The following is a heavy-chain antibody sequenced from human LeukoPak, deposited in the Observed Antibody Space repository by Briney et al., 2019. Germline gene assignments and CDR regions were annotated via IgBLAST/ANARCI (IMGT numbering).Heavy chain of an antibody. Sequence: PSETLSLTCTVSGGSISSSSYYWGRIRQPPGKGLEWIGSIYYSGSTYYNPSLKSRVTISVDTSKNQFSLKLSSVTAADTAVYYCARHGCSGGSCYLYYYYGMDVWGQGTTVTVSS. CDR3: ARHGCSGGSCYLYYYYGMDV. CDR1: GGSISSSSYY. CDR2: IYYSGST. V-gene: IGHV4-39*01. D-gene: IGHD2-15*01. J-gene: IGHJ6*02.